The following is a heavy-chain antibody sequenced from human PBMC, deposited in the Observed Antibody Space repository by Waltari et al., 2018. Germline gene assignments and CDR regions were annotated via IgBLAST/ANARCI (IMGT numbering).Heavy chain of an antibody. CDR3: ARSGYDARLDFDY. D-gene: IGHD5-12*01. Sequence: QWYQRRVTITADESTSTAYMELSSLRSEDTAVYYCARSGYDARLDFDYWGQGTLVTVSS. V-gene: IGHV1-69*01. J-gene: IGHJ4*02.